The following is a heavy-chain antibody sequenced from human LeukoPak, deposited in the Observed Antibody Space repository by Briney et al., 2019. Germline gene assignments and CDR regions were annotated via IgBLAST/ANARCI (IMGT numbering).Heavy chain of an antibody. Sequence: GGSLRLSCAASGFTFSSYAMSWVRQAPGKGLEWVSAISGSGGSIYYADSVKGRFTISRDNAKNSLYLQMNSLGAEDTAVYYCARDRLDIAAAGVFDYWGQGTLVTVSS. J-gene: IGHJ4*02. CDR1: GFTFSSYA. CDR2: ISGSGGSI. D-gene: IGHD6-13*01. V-gene: IGHV3-23*01. CDR3: ARDRLDIAAAGVFDY.